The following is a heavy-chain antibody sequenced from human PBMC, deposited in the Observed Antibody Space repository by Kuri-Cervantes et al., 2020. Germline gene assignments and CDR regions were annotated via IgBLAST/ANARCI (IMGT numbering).Heavy chain of an antibody. CDR3: ARAGEAHTSGWNFDS. CDR1: GFTFGDYA. D-gene: IGHD6-19*01. J-gene: IGHJ4*02. CDR2: IYSGGST. Sequence: GGSLRLSCTASGFTFGDYAMSWFRQTPGKGLEWVSVIYSGGSTYYADSVKGRFTISRDNSKNTLYLQMNSLRAEDTAVYYCARAGEAHTSGWNFDSWGQGTLVTVSS. V-gene: IGHV3-66*02.